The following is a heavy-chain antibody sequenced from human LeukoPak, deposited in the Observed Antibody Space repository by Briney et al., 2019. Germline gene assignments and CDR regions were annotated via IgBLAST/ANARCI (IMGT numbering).Heavy chain of an antibody. D-gene: IGHD6-13*01. Sequence: ASVKVSCKASGYTFTSYDINWVRQATGQGLEWMGWMNPNSGNTGYAQKFQGRVTITADKSTSTAYMELSSLRSEDTAVYYCARVFIAAAGYYFDYWGQGTLVTVSS. V-gene: IGHV1-8*01. CDR3: ARVFIAAAGYYFDY. CDR2: MNPNSGNT. J-gene: IGHJ4*02. CDR1: GYTFTSYD.